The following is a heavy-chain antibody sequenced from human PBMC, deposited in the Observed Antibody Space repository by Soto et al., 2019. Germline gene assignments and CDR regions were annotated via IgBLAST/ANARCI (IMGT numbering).Heavy chain of an antibody. V-gene: IGHV5-51*01. CDR1: GYKFTSSW. D-gene: IGHD3-22*01. CDR3: ARKDKSGYFNWFDP. CDR2: IFPSDSDT. Sequence: XESLKLSWRTSGYKFTSSWSALVLQKPGKGLEWMDIIFPSDSDTRYSPSFQGQVTISADRSTSTVFLQWASLKASDTAVYFCARKDKSGYFNWFDPWGQGTLVTVSS. J-gene: IGHJ5*02.